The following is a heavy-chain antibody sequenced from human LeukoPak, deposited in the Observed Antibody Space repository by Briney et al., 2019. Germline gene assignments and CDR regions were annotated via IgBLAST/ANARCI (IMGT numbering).Heavy chain of an antibody. CDR2: INHSGST. CDR1: GGSFSGYY. J-gene: IGHJ6*03. V-gene: IGHV4-34*01. D-gene: IGHD3-10*01. CDR3: ARGPFWLRFRDRFYYFYMDV. Sequence: SETLSLTCAVYGGSFSGYYWSWIRQPPGKGLEWIGEINHSGSTNYNPSLKSRVTISVDTSKNQFSLKLSSVTAADTAVYYCARGPFWLRFRDRFYYFYMDVWGKGTTVNVSS.